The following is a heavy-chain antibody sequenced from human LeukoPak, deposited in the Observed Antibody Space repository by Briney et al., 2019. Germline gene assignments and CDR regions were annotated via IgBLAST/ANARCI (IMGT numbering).Heavy chain of an antibody. CDR3: TTDQWPGLRLLEWLLTYYYYMDV. Sequence: GGSLRLSCAASGFTFSNAWMSSVRQAPGQRLEWVGRIKSKTDGGTTDYAAPVEGKFTISRDDSKNTLYLQMNSLKTEDTAVYYCTTDQWPGLRLLEWLLTYYYYMDVWGKGTTVTVSS. D-gene: IGHD3-3*01. CDR2: IKSKTDGGTT. V-gene: IGHV3-15*01. J-gene: IGHJ6*03. CDR1: GFTFSNAW.